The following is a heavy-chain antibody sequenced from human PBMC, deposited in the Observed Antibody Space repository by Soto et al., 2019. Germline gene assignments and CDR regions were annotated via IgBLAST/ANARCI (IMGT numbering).Heavy chain of an antibody. Sequence: PSETLSLTCTVSGGSISSYYWSWIRQPPGKGLEWIGYIYYSGSTNYNPSLKSRVTISVDTSKNQFSLKLSSVTAADTAVYYCARYCSGGSCLGPYYYMDVWGKGTTVTVSS. CDR3: ARYCSGGSCLGPYYYMDV. J-gene: IGHJ6*03. CDR2: IYYSGST. CDR1: GGSISSYY. V-gene: IGHV4-59*01. D-gene: IGHD2-15*01.